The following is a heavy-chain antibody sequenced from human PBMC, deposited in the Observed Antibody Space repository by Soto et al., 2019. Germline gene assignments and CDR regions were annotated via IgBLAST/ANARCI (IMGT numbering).Heavy chain of an antibody. Sequence: QVQLVESGGGVVQPGRSLRLSCAASGFTFSSYAMHWVRQAPGKGLEWVAVISYDGSNKYYADSVKGRFTISRDNSKNTLYLQMNSLRAEDTAVYYCARDGVAYSSSYYYYGMDVWGQGTTVTVSS. CDR1: GFTFSSYA. CDR2: ISYDGSNK. J-gene: IGHJ6*02. CDR3: ARDGVAYSSSYYYYGMDV. D-gene: IGHD6-6*01. V-gene: IGHV3-30-3*01.